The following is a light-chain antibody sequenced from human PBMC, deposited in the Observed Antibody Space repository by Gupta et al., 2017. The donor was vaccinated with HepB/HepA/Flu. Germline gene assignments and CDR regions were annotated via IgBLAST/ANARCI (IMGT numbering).Light chain of an antibody. CDR3: CTYAGSSTPVV. J-gene: IGLJ2*01. CDR2: EVS. Sequence: QSAPTQPAPVSGSPGTSITISCTGTSSDDGSYYLGSWYQQHPRHAPKLIIYEVSKRPSGVSNRFSGSNSGNTASLTISGLHADDDADYYFCTYAGSSTPVVFGGGTKLTVL. V-gene: IGLV2-23*02. CDR1: SSDDGSYYL.